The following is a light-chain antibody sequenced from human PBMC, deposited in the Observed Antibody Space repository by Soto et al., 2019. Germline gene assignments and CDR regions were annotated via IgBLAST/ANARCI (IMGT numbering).Light chain of an antibody. CDR2: DNN. J-gene: IGLJ3*02. CDR3: GTWESSLDAGV. Sequence: QPVLTQPPSASGTPGQRVTISCSGSSSNIGSNAVTWYQHFPGTAPKVLIYDNNKRPSGIPARFSGSKSGTSATLDITGLQTGDEADYYCGTWESSLDAGVFGGGTKVTVL. V-gene: IGLV1-51*01. CDR1: SSNIGSNA.